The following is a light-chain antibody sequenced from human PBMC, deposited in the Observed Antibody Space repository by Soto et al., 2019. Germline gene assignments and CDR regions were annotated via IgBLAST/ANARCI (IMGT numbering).Light chain of an antibody. CDR2: SDN. J-gene: IGLJ2*01. CDR1: SSNIGSNT. CDR3: AAWDDSLNGL. Sequence: QSVLTQPPSASGTPGQRVTISCSGSSSNIGSNTVNWYQHLPGTAPKLLIYSDNQRPSGVPDRFSGSKSGTSASLAISGLQSEDEADYYCAAWDDSLNGLFGGGTKLTVL. V-gene: IGLV1-44*01.